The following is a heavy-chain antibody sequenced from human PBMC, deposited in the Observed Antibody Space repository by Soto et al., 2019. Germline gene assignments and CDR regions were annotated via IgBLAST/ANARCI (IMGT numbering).Heavy chain of an antibody. CDR3: ARVPDLDYFSMTSCLYYFDS. J-gene: IGHJ4*02. D-gene: IGHD2-2*01. Sequence: EVQLLESGGGLVQPGGSLRLSCVACGFTFSRYVMSWVRQAPGKGLERVSTINSNGDSIYYADSVKGRFTVSRDNSRNSLYLQVTSLRAQATAVYYCARVPDLDYFSMTSCLYYFDSWGQGALVTVSS. CDR2: INSNGDSI. V-gene: IGHV3-23*01. CDR1: GFTFSRYV.